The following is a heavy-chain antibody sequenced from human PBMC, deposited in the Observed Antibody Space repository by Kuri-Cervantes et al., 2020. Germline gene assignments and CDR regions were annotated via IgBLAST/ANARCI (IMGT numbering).Heavy chain of an antibody. CDR2: INPSGGST. D-gene: IGHD4-17*01. CDR1: GYTFTSYY. CDR3: AREGTTVTDFNY. V-gene: IGHV1-46*01. J-gene: IGHJ4*02. Sequence: ASVKVSCKASGYTFTSYYMHWVRQAPGQGLEWMGIINPSGGSTSYAQKLQGRVTMTTDTSTSTAYMELRSLRSDDTAVYYCAREGTTVTDFNYWGQGTRVTVSS.